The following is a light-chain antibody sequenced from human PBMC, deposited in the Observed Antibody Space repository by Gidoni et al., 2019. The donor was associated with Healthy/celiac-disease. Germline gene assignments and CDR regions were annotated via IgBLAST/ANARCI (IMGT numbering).Light chain of an antibody. CDR3: QQYNNWPLT. CDR1: QSVRSN. J-gene: IGKJ4*01. Sequence: EIVMTQSPATLSVSPGERATLSCRASQSVRSNLAWYQQKPGQAPRLLIYGASLRATGIPARFSGSGSGTEFTLTISSLQSEDFAVYYCQQYNNWPLTFGGGTKVEIK. CDR2: GAS. V-gene: IGKV3D-15*01.